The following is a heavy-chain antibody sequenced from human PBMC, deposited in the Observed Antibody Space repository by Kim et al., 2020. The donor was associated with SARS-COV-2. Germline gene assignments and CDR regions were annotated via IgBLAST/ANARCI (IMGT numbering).Heavy chain of an antibody. CDR3: AKETAGYYYYYYGMDV. J-gene: IGHJ6*02. CDR2: ISGSGGST. CDR1: GFTFSSYA. Sequence: GGSLRLSCAASGFTFSSYAMSWVRQAPGKGLEWVSAISGSGGSTYYADSVKGRFTISRDNSKNTLYLQMNSLRAEDTAVYYCAKETAGYYYYYYGMDVWGQGTTVTVSS. V-gene: IGHV3-23*01. D-gene: IGHD6-25*01.